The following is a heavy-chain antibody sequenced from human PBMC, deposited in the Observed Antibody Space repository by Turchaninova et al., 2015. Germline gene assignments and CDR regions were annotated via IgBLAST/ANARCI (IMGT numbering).Heavy chain of an antibody. Sequence: QVQLVQSGAEVKKPGASVKVSCKPSGYNFNYYGISWVRQAPGQGPEWMGWINDNNGNTNYAQNLQGRVTGTTDTSTSTAYMELRSLRSDDTAMYYCARVHYDSGSFHPKFADHWGQGTPVTVSS. D-gene: IGHD3-10*01. CDR3: ARVHYDSGSFHPKFADH. J-gene: IGHJ4*02. CDR1: GYNFNYYG. V-gene: IGHV1-18*01. CDR2: INDNNGNT.